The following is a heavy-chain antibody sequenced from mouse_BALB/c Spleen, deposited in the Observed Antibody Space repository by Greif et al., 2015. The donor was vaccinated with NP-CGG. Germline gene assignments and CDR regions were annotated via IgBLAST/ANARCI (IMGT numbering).Heavy chain of an antibody. J-gene: IGHJ4*01. Sequence: VKVVESGPELVKPGASVRISCKASGYTFTSYYIHWVKQRPGQGLEWIGWIYPGNVNTKYNEKFKGKATLTADKSSSTAYMQLSSLTSEDSAVYFCARRDTADAMDYWGQGTSVTVSS. V-gene: IGHV1S56*01. CDR1: GYTFTSYY. CDR2: IYPGNVNT. D-gene: IGHD1-2*01. CDR3: ARRDTADAMDY.